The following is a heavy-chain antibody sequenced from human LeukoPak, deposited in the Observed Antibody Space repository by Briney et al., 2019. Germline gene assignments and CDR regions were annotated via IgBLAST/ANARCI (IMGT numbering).Heavy chain of an antibody. CDR1: GFTFANKA. Sequence: PGGSLRLSCAASGFTFANKAMTWVRQAPGKGLEWVSAISGSGGSTYYADSVKGRFTISRDNSKNTLYLQMNSLRAEDTAVYYCAKTDYYDSSGPRYYFDYWGQGTLVTVSS. J-gene: IGHJ4*02. CDR3: AKTDYYDSSGPRYYFDY. CDR2: ISGSGGST. V-gene: IGHV3-23*01. D-gene: IGHD3-22*01.